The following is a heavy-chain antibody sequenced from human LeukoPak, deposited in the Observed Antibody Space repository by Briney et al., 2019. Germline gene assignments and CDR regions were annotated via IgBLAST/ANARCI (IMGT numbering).Heavy chain of an antibody. Sequence: GASVKVSCKASGGTFSSYAISWVRQAPGQGLEWMGRIIPILGIANYAQRFQGRVTMTRDTSTSTVYMELSSLRSEDTAVYYCARANFGVVIGFDPWGQGTLVTVSS. D-gene: IGHD3-3*01. V-gene: IGHV1-69*04. CDR2: IIPILGIA. CDR3: ARANFGVVIGFDP. CDR1: GGTFSSYA. J-gene: IGHJ5*02.